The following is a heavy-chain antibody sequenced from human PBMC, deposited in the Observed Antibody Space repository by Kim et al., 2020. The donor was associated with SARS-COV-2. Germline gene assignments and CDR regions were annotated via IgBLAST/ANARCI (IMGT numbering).Heavy chain of an antibody. J-gene: IGHJ4*02. CDR1: GFTFSSYA. CDR2: ISYDGSNK. V-gene: IGHV3-30-3*01. Sequence: GGSLRLSCAASGFTFSSYAMHWVRQAPGKGLEWVAVISYDGSNKYYADSVKGRFTISRDNSKNTLYLQMNSLRAEDTAVYYCARLPYNWNEGYWGQGTLVTVSS. D-gene: IGHD1-20*01. CDR3: ARLPYNWNEGY.